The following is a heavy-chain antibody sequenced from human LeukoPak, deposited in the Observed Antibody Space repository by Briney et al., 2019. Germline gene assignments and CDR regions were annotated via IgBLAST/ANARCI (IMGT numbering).Heavy chain of an antibody. V-gene: IGHV4-59*01. J-gene: IGHJ6*02. CDR3: ARDLIDYYYGMDV. CDR1: GGSISSYY. Sequence: SETLSLTCTVSGGSISSYYWSWIRQPPGKGLEWIGYIYYSGSTNYHPSLKSRVTISVDTSKNQFSLKLSSVTAADTAVYYCARDLIDYYYGMDVWGQGTTVTVSS. CDR2: IYYSGST. D-gene: IGHD3-22*01.